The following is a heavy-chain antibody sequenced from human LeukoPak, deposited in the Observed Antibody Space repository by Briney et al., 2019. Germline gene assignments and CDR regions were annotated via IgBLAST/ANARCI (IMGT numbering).Heavy chain of an antibody. CDR3: ARHSLYYDSSEYDY. CDR2: IYYSGST. V-gene: IGHV4-59*08. D-gene: IGHD3-22*01. Sequence: SETLSLTCTVSGGSISSYYWSWIRQPPGKGLEWIGYIYYSGSTNYNPSLKSRVTISVDTSKNQFSLKLSSVTAADTAVYYCARHSLYYDSSEYDYWGQGTLVTVSS. CDR1: GGSISSYY. J-gene: IGHJ4*02.